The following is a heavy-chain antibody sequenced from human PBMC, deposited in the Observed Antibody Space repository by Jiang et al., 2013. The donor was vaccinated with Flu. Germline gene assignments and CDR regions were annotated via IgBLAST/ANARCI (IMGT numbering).Heavy chain of an antibody. J-gene: IGHJ4*02. CDR1: GFTFSSYA. V-gene: IGHV3-64*01. Sequence: QLLESGGRLGPGLGGSLRLSCAASGFTFSSYAMHWIRQAPGKGLEYVSAISSNGGSTYYANSVKGRFTISRDNSKNTLYLQMGSLRAEDTAVYYCAKRPDWGSNFDYWGQGTLVTVSS. D-gene: IGHD7-27*01. CDR2: ISSNGGST. CDR3: AKRPDWGSNFDY.